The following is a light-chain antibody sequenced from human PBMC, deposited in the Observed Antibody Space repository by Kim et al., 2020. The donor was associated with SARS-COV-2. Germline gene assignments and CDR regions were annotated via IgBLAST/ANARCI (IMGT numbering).Light chain of an antibody. CDR2: GAS. J-gene: IGKJ2*01. V-gene: IGKV3-15*01. CDR3: QQYNNWPYT. Sequence: SVSRRERATLSCRASQSVSSNLAWYQQKPGQAPRLLFYGASTRATGIPARFSGSGSGTEFTLTISSLQSEDFAVYYCQQYNNWPYTFGQGTKLEI. CDR1: QSVSSN.